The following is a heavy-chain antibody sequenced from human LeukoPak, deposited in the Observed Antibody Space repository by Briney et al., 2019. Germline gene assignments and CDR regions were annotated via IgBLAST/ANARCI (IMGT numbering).Heavy chain of an antibody. CDR3: TTRACHAGGCSSSFYYYYGLHF. CDR1: GNSISNYA. Sequence: SVKVSCKASGNSISNYAVSWVRQAPGQGFEWMGGIIPIFGTADYAQKFQGRVTITADQSTSTTYMALGSLKSKDTATYYCTTRACHAGGCSSSFYYYYGLHFWGQGTTVSVSS. V-gene: IGHV1-69*13. J-gene: IGHJ6*02. D-gene: IGHD3-16*01. CDR2: IIPIFGTA.